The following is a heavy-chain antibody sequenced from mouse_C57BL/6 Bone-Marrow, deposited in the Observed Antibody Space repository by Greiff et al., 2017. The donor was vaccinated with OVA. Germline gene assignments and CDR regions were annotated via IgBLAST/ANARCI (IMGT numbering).Heavy chain of an antibody. CDR3: TEVGLEAWFAY. V-gene: IGHV14-1*01. CDR2: IDPEDGDT. D-gene: IGHD1-3*01. Sequence: EVQLQQSGAELVRPGASVKLSCTASGFNIKDYYMHWVKQRPEQGLEWIGRIDPEDGDTEYAPKFQGKATMTADTSSNTAYLQLSSLTSEDTAVYYCTEVGLEAWFAYWGQGTLVTVSA. J-gene: IGHJ3*01. CDR1: GFNIKDYY.